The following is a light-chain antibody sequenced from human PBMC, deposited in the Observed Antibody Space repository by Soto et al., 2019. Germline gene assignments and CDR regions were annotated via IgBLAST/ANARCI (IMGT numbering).Light chain of an antibody. CDR3: CSYAGSYSYV. Sequence: QSVLTQPRSVSGSPGQSVTISCTGTSSDVGAYNYVSWYQQHPDKAPKVMIYDVSKRPSGVPDHFSGSKSANTASLTISGLQAEDEADYYCCSYAGSYSYVFGTGTKLTVL. J-gene: IGLJ1*01. CDR2: DVS. V-gene: IGLV2-11*01. CDR1: SSDVGAYNY.